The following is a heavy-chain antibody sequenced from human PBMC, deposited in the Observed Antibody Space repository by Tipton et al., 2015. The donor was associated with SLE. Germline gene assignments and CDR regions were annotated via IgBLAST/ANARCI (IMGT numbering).Heavy chain of an antibody. CDR3: ASEGPARNNRFDP. J-gene: IGHJ5*02. Sequence: TLSLTCTVSGGSISSGSYYWSWIRQPAGKGLEWIGHIYATGITNYNPSLKSRVTISVDTSKNHFSLNLSSVTAADTAVYYCASEGPARNNRFDPWGQGTLVTVSS. CDR2: IYATGIT. CDR1: GGSISSGSYY. D-gene: IGHD2-2*01. V-gene: IGHV4-61*09.